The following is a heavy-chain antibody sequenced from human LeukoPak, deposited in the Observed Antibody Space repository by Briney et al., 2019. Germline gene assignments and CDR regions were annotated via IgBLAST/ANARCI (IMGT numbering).Heavy chain of an antibody. CDR2: ISSGSGTM. V-gene: IGHV3-48*02. CDR1: GFTFNNYI. CDR3: ARSVIAVAGYDAFDI. J-gene: IGHJ3*02. D-gene: IGHD6-19*01. Sequence: PGGSLRLSCAASGFTFNNYIMTWVRQAPGRGLEWVSYISSGSGTMYYADSVKGRFTISRDNAKKSLYLQMNSLRDEDTAVYYCARSVIAVAGYDAFDIWGQGTVVTVSS.